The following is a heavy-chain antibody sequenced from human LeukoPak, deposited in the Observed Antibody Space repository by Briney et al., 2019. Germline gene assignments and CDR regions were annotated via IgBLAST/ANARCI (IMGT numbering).Heavy chain of an antibody. D-gene: IGHD6-13*01. CDR3: AKIGISAADPFDY. Sequence: PGGSLRLSCAASGFTFSTSWMHWVRQAPGKGLEWVSRINSDGSSANHADSVKGRFTISRDNAKNSLYLQMNSLRAEDTAVYYCAKIGISAADPFDYWGQGTLVTVSS. CDR2: INSDGSSA. J-gene: IGHJ4*02. CDR1: GFTFSTSW. V-gene: IGHV3-74*01.